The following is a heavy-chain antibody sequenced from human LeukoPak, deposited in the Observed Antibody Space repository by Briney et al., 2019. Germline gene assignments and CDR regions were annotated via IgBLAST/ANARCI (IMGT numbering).Heavy chain of an antibody. J-gene: IGHJ6*03. CDR1: GYTFTSYD. CDR3: ARDLGLWLESYYGSGSYSRDYYYMDV. CDR2: MNPNSGNT. Sequence: GASVKVSCKASGYTFTSYDINWVRQATGQGLEWMGWMNPNSGNTGYAQKFQGRVTITRNTSISTAYMELSSLRSEDTAVYYCARDLGLWLESYYGSGSYSRDYYYMDVWGKGTTVTVSS. D-gene: IGHD3-10*01. V-gene: IGHV1-8*03.